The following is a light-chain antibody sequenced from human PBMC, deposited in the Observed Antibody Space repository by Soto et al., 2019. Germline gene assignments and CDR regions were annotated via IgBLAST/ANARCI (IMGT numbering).Light chain of an antibody. V-gene: IGKV3-20*01. J-gene: IGKJ5*01. CDR2: GAS. CDR1: QSVSSSY. CDR3: QQYGSSLL. Sequence: EIVLTQSPGTLSLSPGERATLSCRASQSVSSSYVAWYQQKPGQAPRLLIYGASSRATGIPDRFSGSGSGTDFTLTISRLEPEDFAVYYCQQYGSSLLFGQGTRLESK.